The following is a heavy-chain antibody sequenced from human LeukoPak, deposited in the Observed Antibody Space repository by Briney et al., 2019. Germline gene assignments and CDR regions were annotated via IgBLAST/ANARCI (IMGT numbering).Heavy chain of an antibody. Sequence: GGSLRLSCAASGFTFSSYGMHWVRQAPGKGLEWVANIKQDGSEKYYVDSVKGRFTISRDNAKNSLYLQMNSLRAEDTAVYYCARDDSVAGFDYWGQGTLVTVSS. CDR2: IKQDGSEK. J-gene: IGHJ4*02. CDR3: ARDDSVAGFDY. CDR1: GFTFSSYG. D-gene: IGHD6-19*01. V-gene: IGHV3-7*01.